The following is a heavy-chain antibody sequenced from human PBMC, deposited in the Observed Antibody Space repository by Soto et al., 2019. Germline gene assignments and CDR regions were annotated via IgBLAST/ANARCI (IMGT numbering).Heavy chain of an antibody. Sequence: GGSLRLSCAASGFTFSNYWMHWVRQAPGKGLVWVSHINSDGSSTSFADSVKGRFTISRDNAKNTVYLQMNSLRVEDTAVYYCARDGRWEVFDYWGQGTLVTVSS. CDR2: INSDGSST. J-gene: IGHJ4*02. D-gene: IGHD1-26*01. CDR1: GFTFSNYW. V-gene: IGHV3-74*01. CDR3: ARDGRWEVFDY.